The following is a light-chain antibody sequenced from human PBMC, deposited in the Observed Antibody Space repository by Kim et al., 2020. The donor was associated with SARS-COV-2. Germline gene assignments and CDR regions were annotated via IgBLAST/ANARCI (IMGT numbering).Light chain of an antibody. Sequence: GHAVTTAGTGTRSDVGNTNSVSWNQEHPGEAPKLMSYEVSKRPFGVPDRFSGSKYGNTASLTVSGLQAEDEAEYYCSSYAGSNNYVCGTGTKVTV. CDR1: RSDVGNTNS. J-gene: IGLJ1*01. V-gene: IGLV2-8*01. CDR3: SSYAGSNNYV. CDR2: EVS.